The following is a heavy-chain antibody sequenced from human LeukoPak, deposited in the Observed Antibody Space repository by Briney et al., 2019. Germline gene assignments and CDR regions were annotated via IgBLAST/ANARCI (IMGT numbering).Heavy chain of an antibody. CDR3: ARHGGDLGYCTSSICYDDWYFDL. Sequence: SETLSLTCTVSGVSISRSNYYWGWIRQPPGKGLEWIGTMSFSGSIFYNPSLKSRVTISADMSKNQFPLRLRSVTAADTSVFYCARHGGDLGYCTSSICYDDWYFDLWGRGTVVTVSS. V-gene: IGHV4-39*01. CDR1: GVSISRSNYY. CDR2: MSFSGSI. D-gene: IGHD2-2*01. J-gene: IGHJ2*01.